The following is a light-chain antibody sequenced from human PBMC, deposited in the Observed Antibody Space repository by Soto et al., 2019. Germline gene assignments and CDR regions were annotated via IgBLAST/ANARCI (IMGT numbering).Light chain of an antibody. J-gene: IGKJ4*01. V-gene: IGKV1-9*01. CDR1: QGITSY. CDR2: AAS. CDR3: QHLNSYPLT. Sequence: DIQVTQSPYFLSASVGDRVTMTCRASQGITSYLAWYQQKPGKAPKLLIYAASTLQSGVPSRFSGSGSGTEFTLTISSLQPEDFGTYYCQHLNSYPLTFCGGTKVDI.